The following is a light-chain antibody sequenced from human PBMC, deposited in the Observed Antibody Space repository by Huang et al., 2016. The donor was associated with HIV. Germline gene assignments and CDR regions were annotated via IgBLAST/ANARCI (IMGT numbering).Light chain of an antibody. J-gene: IGKJ4*01. V-gene: IGKV1-27*01. CDR3: QKYDSAPLT. CDR1: QGIKNY. CDR2: AAS. Sequence: DIQMTQSPSSLSASVGDRVTITCRASQGIKNYLAWYQQKPGTVPKRLIYAASTLQSGVPARFIGSGSDTDFILTISGLQPEDVATYYCQKYDSAPLTFGGGTKVEIK.